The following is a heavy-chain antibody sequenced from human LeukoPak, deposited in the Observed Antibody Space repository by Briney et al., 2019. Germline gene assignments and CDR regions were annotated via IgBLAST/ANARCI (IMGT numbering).Heavy chain of an antibody. D-gene: IGHD1-20*01. CDR3: APLTGGYYFDY. J-gene: IGHJ4*02. V-gene: IGHV3-23*01. CDR2: ISGSGGST. CDR1: GFTFSSYA. Sequence: GGSLRLSCAASGFTFSSYAMSWVRQAPGKGLEWVSAISGSGGSTYYADSVKGRFTIYRDNSKNTLYLQMNSLRADDTAVYYCAPLTGGYYFDYWGQGTLVTVSS.